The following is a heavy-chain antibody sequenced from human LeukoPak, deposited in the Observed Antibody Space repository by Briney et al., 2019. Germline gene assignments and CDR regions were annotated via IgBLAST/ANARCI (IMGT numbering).Heavy chain of an antibody. CDR2: ISGSGGST. D-gene: IGHD3-3*01. Sequence: GGSLRLSCAASGFTFNSYAMSWVRQAPGKGLEWVSAISGSGGSTYYADSVKGRFTISRDNSKNTLYLQMNSLRAEDTAVYYCARGSAIYGSFDYWCQGTLVTVSS. CDR1: GFTFNSYA. CDR3: ARGSAIYGSFDY. V-gene: IGHV3-23*01. J-gene: IGHJ4*02.